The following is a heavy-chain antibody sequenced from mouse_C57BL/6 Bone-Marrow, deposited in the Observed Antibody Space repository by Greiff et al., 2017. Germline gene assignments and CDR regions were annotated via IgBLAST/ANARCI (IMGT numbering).Heavy chain of an antibody. D-gene: IGHD2-1*01. Sequence: QVHVKQPGTELVKPGASVKLSCKASGYTFTSYWMHWVKQRPGQGLEWIGNINPSNGGTNYNEKFKSKATLTVDKSSSTAYMQLSSLTSEDSAVYYCARGYYGNFAWFAYWGQGTLVTVSA. V-gene: IGHV1-53*01. CDR1: GYTFTSYW. CDR2: INPSNGGT. J-gene: IGHJ3*01. CDR3: ARGYYGNFAWFAY.